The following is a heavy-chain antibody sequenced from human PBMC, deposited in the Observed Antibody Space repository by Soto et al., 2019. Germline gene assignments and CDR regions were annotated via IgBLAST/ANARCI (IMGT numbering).Heavy chain of an antibody. CDR3: ARWSGSYGWFDP. D-gene: IGHD1-26*01. CDR2: IYYSGST. Sequence: QVQLQESGPGLVKPSQTLSLTCTVSGGSISSGGYYWSWIRQHPGKGLEWIGYIYYSGSTYYNPSLKSRVNISVDTSKDPFSLKVGSVTAADTAVYYCARWSGSYGWFDPWGQGTLVTVSS. CDR1: GGSISSGGYY. V-gene: IGHV4-31*03. J-gene: IGHJ5*02.